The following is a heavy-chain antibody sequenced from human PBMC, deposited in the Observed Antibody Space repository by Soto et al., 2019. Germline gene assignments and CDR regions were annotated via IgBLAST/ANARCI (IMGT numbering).Heavy chain of an antibody. D-gene: IGHD6-19*01. CDR3: ASEKDSSGWGPHGMDV. V-gene: IGHV4-59*01. CDR2: IYYSGST. J-gene: IGHJ6*02. CDR1: GGSISSYY. Sequence: QVQLQESGPGLVKPSETLSLTCTVSGGSISSYYWSWIRQPPGKGLEWIGYIYYSGSTNYNPSLKSRVTISVDTSKNQFSLKLSSVTAADTAVYYCASEKDSSGWGPHGMDVWGQGTTVTVSS.